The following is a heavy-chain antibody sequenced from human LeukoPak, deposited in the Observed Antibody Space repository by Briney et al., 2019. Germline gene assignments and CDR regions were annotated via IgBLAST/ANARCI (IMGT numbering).Heavy chain of an antibody. D-gene: IGHD3-22*01. Sequence: SETLSLTCTVSGGSISSSSYYWGWIRQPPGTGLEWIGSIYYSGSTYYNPSLKSRVTISVDTSKNQSSLKLSSVTAADTAVYYCSTYYYDSSGYGPAFDIWGQGTMVTVSS. CDR1: GGSISSSSYY. CDR2: IYYSGST. CDR3: STYYYDSSGYGPAFDI. J-gene: IGHJ3*02. V-gene: IGHV4-39*01.